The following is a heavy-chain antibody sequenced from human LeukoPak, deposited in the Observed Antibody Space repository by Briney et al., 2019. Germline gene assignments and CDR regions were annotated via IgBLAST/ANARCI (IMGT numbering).Heavy chain of an antibody. J-gene: IGHJ4*02. CDR1: GYTFTSYG. Sequence: ASVKVSCKASGYTFTSYGISWVRQAPGQGLEWMGWISAYNGNTNYAQKLQGRVTMTTDTSTSTASMELRSLRSDDTAVYYCARDADIEVGYSSSSSSDYWGQGTLVTVSS. CDR3: ARDADIEVGYSSSSSSDY. D-gene: IGHD6-6*01. V-gene: IGHV1-18*01. CDR2: ISAYNGNT.